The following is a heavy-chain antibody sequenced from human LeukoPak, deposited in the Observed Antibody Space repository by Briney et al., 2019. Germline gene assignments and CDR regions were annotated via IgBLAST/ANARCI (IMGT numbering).Heavy chain of an antibody. J-gene: IGHJ5*02. D-gene: IGHD6-13*01. CDR3: ARDGGSSWSNWFDP. V-gene: IGHV3-53*01. CDR2: IYSGGST. Sequence: GESLGLSCAASGFTVSSNYMSWVRKAPGKGLEWVSVIYSGGSTYYADSVKGRFTISRDNSKNTLFLQMNSLRAEDTAVYYCARDGGSSWSNWFDPWGQGTLVTVSS. CDR1: GFTVSSNY.